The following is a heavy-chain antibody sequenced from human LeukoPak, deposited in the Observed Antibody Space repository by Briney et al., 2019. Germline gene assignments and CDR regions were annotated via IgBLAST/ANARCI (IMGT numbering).Heavy chain of an antibody. CDR1: GFTFSSYE. V-gene: IGHV3-48*03. Sequence: GGSLRLSCAASGFTFSSYEMNWVRQAPGRGLEWVSYISSRGSTIYYADSVKGRFTISRDNSKNSLYLQMNSLRTEDTALYYCAKGKSAARYYYDSSGLFDYWGQGTLVTVSS. CDR2: ISSRGSTI. CDR3: AKGKSAARYYYDSSGLFDY. J-gene: IGHJ4*02. D-gene: IGHD3-22*01.